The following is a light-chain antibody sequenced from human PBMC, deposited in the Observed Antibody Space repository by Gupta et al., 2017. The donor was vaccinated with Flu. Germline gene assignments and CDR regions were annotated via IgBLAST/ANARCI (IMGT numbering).Light chain of an antibody. Sequence: HSALTQPASVSGSPGQSITISCPGTSSDVGGYNYVSWYQQHPGKAPKLMIYEVSNRPSGVSNRFSGSKSGNTASLTISGLQAEDEADYYCSSYTSSSTVVFGGGTKLTVL. J-gene: IGLJ2*01. CDR3: SSYTSSSTVV. CDR1: SSDVGGYNY. V-gene: IGLV2-14*01. CDR2: EVS.